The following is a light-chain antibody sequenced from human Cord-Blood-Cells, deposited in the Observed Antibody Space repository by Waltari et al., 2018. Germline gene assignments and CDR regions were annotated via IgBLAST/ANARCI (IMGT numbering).Light chain of an antibody. Sequence: SYELTQPPSVSVSPGQTASITCSGDKLGDTYACWYQQKPGQSPVLVIYQDSQRPSGIPELFSASNSGNTATLTISGTQAMDEAYYYCQAWDSSTVVFGGGTKLTVL. CDR2: QDS. CDR1: KLGDTY. CDR3: QAWDSSTVV. V-gene: IGLV3-1*01. J-gene: IGLJ2*01.